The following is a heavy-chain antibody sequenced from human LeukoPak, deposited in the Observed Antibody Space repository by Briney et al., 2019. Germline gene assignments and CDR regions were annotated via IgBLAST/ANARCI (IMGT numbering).Heavy chain of an antibody. CDR2: IKWNGGVT. CDR1: GFTFGNFW. D-gene: IGHD3-9*01. J-gene: IGHJ3*02. Sequence: GGSLRLSCAASGFTFGNFWMSWVRQAPGRVLQWVSSIKWNGGVTAFRDSVKGRFSISRDNAKNSLYLQMNSLRAEDTALYYCARNYDLVTGSLPYAFDIWGQGTMVTVSS. V-gene: IGHV3-20*04. CDR3: ARNYDLVTGSLPYAFDI.